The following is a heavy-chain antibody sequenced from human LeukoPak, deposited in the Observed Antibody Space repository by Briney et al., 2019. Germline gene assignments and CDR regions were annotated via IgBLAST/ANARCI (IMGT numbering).Heavy chain of an antibody. CDR3: AKETWYSSSPTNYFDY. CDR2: IRYDGSNK. CDR1: GFTFSSYG. D-gene: IGHD6-13*01. J-gene: IGHJ4*02. Sequence: GGSLRLSCAASGFTFSSYGMHWVRQAPGKGLEWVAFIRYDGSNKYYADSVKGRFTISRDNSKNTLYLQMNSLRAEDTAVYYCAKETWYSSSPTNYFDYWGQGTLVTVSS. V-gene: IGHV3-30*02.